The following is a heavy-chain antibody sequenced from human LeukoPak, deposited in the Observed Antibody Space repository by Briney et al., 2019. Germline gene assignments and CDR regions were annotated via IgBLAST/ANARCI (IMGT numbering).Heavy chain of an antibody. J-gene: IGHJ2*01. CDR1: GFTFDDYA. V-gene: IGHV3-20*04. Sequence: GGSLRLSCAASGFTFDDYAMSWVRQAPGKGLEWVSGINWSGVSTGSADSMKGRFTISRDNTKNSLFLQMNSLRAEDTAFYYCAKGKDTLNPYWYFDVWGRGTLVTVSS. CDR3: AKGKDTLNPYWYFDV. CDR2: INWSGVST. D-gene: IGHD2-15*01.